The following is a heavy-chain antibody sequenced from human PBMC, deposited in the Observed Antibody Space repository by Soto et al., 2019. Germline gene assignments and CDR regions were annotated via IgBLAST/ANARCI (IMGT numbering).Heavy chain of an antibody. J-gene: IGHJ4*01. V-gene: IGHV3-74*01. Sequence: VVSLILSCSASGFTFINYLIHWVRQVPGRGLVWVSLISHDGSGTSYADSVKGRFTISIDNAKNTVYLQMNSLRAEDTAVYYCRSVFEYWGHRTLVTVSS. CDR3: RSVFEY. CDR1: GFTFINYL. CDR2: ISHDGSGT.